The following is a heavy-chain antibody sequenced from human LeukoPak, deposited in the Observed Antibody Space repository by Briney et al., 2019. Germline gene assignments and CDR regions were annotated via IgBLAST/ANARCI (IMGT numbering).Heavy chain of an antibody. Sequence: GGSLRLSCAASGFTFSSSAMSWVRQAPGKGLEWVSSISGSGSGGSTYYADSVKGRFTISRDNSKNTLYLQMNSLRAEDTAVYYCARRSGIAVAGAFDYWGQGTLVTVSS. J-gene: IGHJ4*02. D-gene: IGHD6-19*01. CDR3: ARRSGIAVAGAFDY. CDR1: GFTFSSSA. V-gene: IGHV3-23*01. CDR2: ISGSGSGGST.